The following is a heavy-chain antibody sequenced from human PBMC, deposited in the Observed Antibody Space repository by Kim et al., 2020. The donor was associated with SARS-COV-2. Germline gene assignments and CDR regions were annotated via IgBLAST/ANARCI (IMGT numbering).Heavy chain of an antibody. CDR1: GYTFTSYG. Sequence: ASVKVSCKASGYTFTSYGISWVRQAPGQGLEWMGWISAYNGNTNYAQKLQGRVTMTTDTSTSTAYMELRSLRSDDTAVYYCASAPGDYYYYGMDVWGQGTTVTVSS. V-gene: IGHV1-18*01. CDR2: ISAYNGNT. D-gene: IGHD3-10*01. J-gene: IGHJ6*02. CDR3: ASAPGDYYYYGMDV.